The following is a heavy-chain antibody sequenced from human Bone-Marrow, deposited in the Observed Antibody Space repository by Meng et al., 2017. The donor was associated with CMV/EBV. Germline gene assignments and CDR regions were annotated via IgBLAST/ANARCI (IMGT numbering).Heavy chain of an antibody. CDR3: ARMHYRTGAGLNLYYYYGMDV. V-gene: IGHV3-74*01. D-gene: IGHD1-14*01. CDR2: INSDGSST. J-gene: IGHJ6*02. Sequence: GESLKISCAASGFTFSSYWMHWVRQAPGKGLVWVSRINSDGSSTSYADSVKGRFTISRDNAKNSLYLQMNSLRAEDTAVYYCARMHYRTGAGLNLYYYYGMDVWGQGTTVTVSS. CDR1: GFTFSSYW.